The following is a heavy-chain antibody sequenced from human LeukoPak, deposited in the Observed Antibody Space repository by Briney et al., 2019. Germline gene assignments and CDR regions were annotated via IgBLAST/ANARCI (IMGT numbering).Heavy chain of an antibody. D-gene: IGHD2-2*01. CDR1: GVSITTCQ. CDR3: ATNAGPAPHDAFDI. V-gene: IGHV4-4*08. Sequence: SETLSLTCTVSGVSITTCQWYWIRQPPGQGLEWIGYTQSSGSTDYNPSLKSRVTISKDTSKNQFSLRLSSVTAADTALYYCATNAGPAPHDAFDIWGQGTMVTVSS. CDR2: TQSSGST. J-gene: IGHJ3*02.